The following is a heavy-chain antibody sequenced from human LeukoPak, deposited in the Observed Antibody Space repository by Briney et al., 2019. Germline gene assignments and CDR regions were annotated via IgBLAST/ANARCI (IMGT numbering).Heavy chain of an antibody. CDR3: ARIRGYYYGMDV. J-gene: IGHJ6*02. Sequence: SETLSLTCTVSGGSVSSGSYHWSWIRQPPGKGLEWIGYIYYSGSTNYNPSLKSRVTITVDTSKNQFSLKLSSVTAADTAVYYCARIRGYYYGMDVWGQGTTVTVSS. V-gene: IGHV4-61*01. CDR2: IYYSGST. D-gene: IGHD3-3*01. CDR1: GGSVSSGSYH.